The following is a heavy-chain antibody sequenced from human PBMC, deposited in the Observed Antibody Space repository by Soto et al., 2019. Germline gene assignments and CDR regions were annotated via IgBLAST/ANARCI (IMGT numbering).Heavy chain of an antibody. D-gene: IGHD5-12*01. CDR1: GFTFTSSA. V-gene: IGHV1-58*02. CDR3: AAVIGGYSGPSTFDY. CDR2: IVVGSGNT. Sequence: SVKVSCKASGFTFTSSAMQWVRQARGQRLGWIGWIVVGSGNTNYAQKFQERVTITRDMSTSTAYMELSSLRSEDTAVYYCAAVIGGYSGPSTFDYWGQGTLVTVSS. J-gene: IGHJ4*02.